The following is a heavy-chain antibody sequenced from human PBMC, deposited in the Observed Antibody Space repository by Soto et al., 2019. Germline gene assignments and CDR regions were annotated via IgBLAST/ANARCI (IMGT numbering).Heavy chain of an antibody. D-gene: IGHD3-10*01. J-gene: IGHJ5*02. CDR1: GFTLSNAW. CDR3: TPGPRLASIRGVEDT. CDR2: MKTKADGGTI. Sequence: KPGGSLRLSFAASGFTLSNAWMNCVRQAPGKGLEWVGRMKTKADGGTIDYAAPVRGRFIISRDDSKHTLSMQMNSLKTEDTGVYYYTPGPRLASIRGVEDTWGLGTLVTVSS. V-gene: IGHV3-15*07.